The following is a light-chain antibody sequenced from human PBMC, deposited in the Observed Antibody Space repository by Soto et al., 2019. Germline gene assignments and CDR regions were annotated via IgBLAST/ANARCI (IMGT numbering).Light chain of an antibody. CDR2: RND. CDR3: AAWDDTVRSYV. V-gene: IGLV1-47*01. CDR1: ISNIGNNY. Sequence: QSVLTQPSSVSGTPGQGVTISCFGSISNIGNNYVYWFQQLPGTAPKVLTNRNDQRPSGVPDRFSGSKSGTSASLAISGLRSEDEADYYCAAWDDTVRSYVFGTGTKVTVL. J-gene: IGLJ1*01.